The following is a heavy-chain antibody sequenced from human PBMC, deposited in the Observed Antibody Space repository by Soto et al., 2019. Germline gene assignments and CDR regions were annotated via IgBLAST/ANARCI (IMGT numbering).Heavy chain of an antibody. CDR2: ISYDGSNK. Sequence: QVQLVESGGGVVQPGRSLRLSCAASGFTFSSYGMHWVRQAPGKGLEWVAVISYDGSNKYYADSVKGRFTISRDNSKNTLYRQMNSLRAEDTAVYYCASGDVLLWFGEVDYWGQGTLVTVSS. D-gene: IGHD3-10*01. V-gene: IGHV3-30*03. CDR1: GFTFSSYG. J-gene: IGHJ4*02. CDR3: ASGDVLLWFGEVDY.